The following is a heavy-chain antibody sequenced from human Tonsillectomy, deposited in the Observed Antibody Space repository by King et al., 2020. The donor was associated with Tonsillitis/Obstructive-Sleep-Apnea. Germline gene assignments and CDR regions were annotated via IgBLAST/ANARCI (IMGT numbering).Heavy chain of an antibody. D-gene: IGHD3-9*01. V-gene: IGHV3-72*01. Sequence: VQLVESGGGLVQPGGSLRLSCAVSGFTFSDHYMDWGRQAPGKGLEWVGRTRNKANSYTTEYAASVKGRFTISRDDSKNSVFLQMNSLKTEDTAAYYCARVLSQPSYWYFDLWGRGTLVTVSS. J-gene: IGHJ2*01. CDR1: GFTFSDHY. CDR3: ARVLSQPSYWYFDL. CDR2: TRNKANSYTT.